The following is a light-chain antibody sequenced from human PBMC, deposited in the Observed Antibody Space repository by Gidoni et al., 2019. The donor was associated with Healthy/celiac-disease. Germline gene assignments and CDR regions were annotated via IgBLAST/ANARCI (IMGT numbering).Light chain of an antibody. CDR2: AAS. V-gene: IGKV1-39*01. J-gene: IGKJ2*01. CDR1: QSISSY. CDR3: QQSYSTPPYT. Sequence: DIQMTQSPSSLSASVGDRVTITCRASQSISSYLNWYQQKPGKAPKLLIYAASSLQSGVQSRFIGSGSGTDFTLTISSLQPEDFATYYCQQSYSTPPYTFGQXTKLEIK.